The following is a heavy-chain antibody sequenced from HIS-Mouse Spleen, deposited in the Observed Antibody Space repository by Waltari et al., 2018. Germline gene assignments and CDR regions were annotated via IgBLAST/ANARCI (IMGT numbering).Heavy chain of an antibody. CDR1: GGSISSSSYY. J-gene: IGHJ2*01. Sequence: QLQLQESGPGLVKPSETLSLTYTVSGGSISSSSYYWGWIRQPPGTGLEGIGSTDYSGITYYNPSLKRRVTISVETSKNQFSLKRSSVTAADTAVYYCAREIPYSSSWYDWYFDLWGRGTLVTVSS. CDR2: TDYSGIT. D-gene: IGHD6-13*01. CDR3: AREIPYSSSWYDWYFDL. V-gene: IGHV4-39*07.